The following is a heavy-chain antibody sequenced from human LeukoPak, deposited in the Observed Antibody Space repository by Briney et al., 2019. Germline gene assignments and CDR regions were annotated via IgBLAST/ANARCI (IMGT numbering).Heavy chain of an antibody. Sequence: GGSLRLSCAASGFTFSTYSMSWVRQAPGKGLEWLSYISSSGSTVHYSDSVKGRITISRDNAKNSLYLQMNSLRAEDTAVYYCARVLVTWYYFDSWGQGILVTVSS. CDR1: GFTFSTYS. J-gene: IGHJ4*02. D-gene: IGHD2-21*02. CDR3: ARVLVTWYYFDS. V-gene: IGHV3-48*01. CDR2: ISSSGSTV.